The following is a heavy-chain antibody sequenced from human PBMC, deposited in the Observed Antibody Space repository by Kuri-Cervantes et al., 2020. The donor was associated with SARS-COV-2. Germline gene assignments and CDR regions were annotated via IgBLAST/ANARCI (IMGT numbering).Heavy chain of an antibody. CDR3: ARAPGRDCSSTSCYRVPDYYYMDV. V-gene: IGHV3-7*03. D-gene: IGHD2-2*01. Sequence: GGSLRLSCAASGFTFSSYWMSWVRQAPGKGLEWVANIKQDGSEKYYVDSVKGRFTISRDNAKNSLYLQMNSLRAEDTAVYYCARAPGRDCSSTSCYRVPDYYYMDVWGKGTTVTVSS. CDR2: IKQDGSEK. J-gene: IGHJ6*03. CDR1: GFTFSSYW.